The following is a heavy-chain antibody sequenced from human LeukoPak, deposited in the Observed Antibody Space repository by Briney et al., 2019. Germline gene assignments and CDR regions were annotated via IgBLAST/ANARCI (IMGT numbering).Heavy chain of an antibody. Sequence: ASVKVSCKASGYTFTSYAMHWVRQAPGQRLEWMGWINAGNGNTKYSQKFQGRVTITRDTSASTAYMELSSLRSEDTAVYYCARDRLSSGDYDFWSGPYYFDYWGQGTLVTVSS. J-gene: IGHJ4*02. V-gene: IGHV1-3*01. CDR3: ARDRLSSGDYDFWSGPYYFDY. D-gene: IGHD3-3*01. CDR2: INAGNGNT. CDR1: GYTFTSYA.